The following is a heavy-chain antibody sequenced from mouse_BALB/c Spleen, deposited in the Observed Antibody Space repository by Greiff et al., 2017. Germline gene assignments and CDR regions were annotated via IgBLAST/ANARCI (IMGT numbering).Heavy chain of an antibody. CDR1: GFAFSSYD. D-gene: IGHD2-3*01. CDR3: ARHGDGYYARDY. V-gene: IGHV5-12-1*01. Sequence: EVMLVESGGGLVKPGGSLKLSCAASGFAFSSYDMSWVRQTPEKRLEWVAYISSGGGSTYYPDTVKGRFTIARDKAKNTLYLQMSSLKSEDTAMYYCARHGDGYYARDYGGRGTSVTVST. CDR2: ISSGGGST. J-gene: IGHJ4*01.